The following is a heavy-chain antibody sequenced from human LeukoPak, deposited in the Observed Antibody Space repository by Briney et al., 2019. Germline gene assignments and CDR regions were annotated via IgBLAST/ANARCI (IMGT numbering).Heavy chain of an antibody. CDR1: GFTFSSYG. CDR2: IRYDGTNK. CDR3: AKGNYYDSSAYNWFDP. V-gene: IGHV3-30*02. Sequence: GGSLRLSCAASGFTFSSYGMHWVRQAPGKGLEWVAFIRYDGTNKYYAESVKGRFTISRDNSKNTLYVQMNSLRAEDTAVYYCAKGNYYDSSAYNWFDPWGQGTLVTVSS. J-gene: IGHJ5*02. D-gene: IGHD3-22*01.